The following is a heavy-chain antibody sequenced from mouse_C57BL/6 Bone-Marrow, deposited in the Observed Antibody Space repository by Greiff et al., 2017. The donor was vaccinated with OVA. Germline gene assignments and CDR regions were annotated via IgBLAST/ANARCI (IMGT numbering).Heavy chain of an antibody. D-gene: IGHD2-1*01. CDR2: ISDGGSYT. CDR1: GFTFSSYA. J-gene: IGHJ3*01. Sequence: EVKVVESGGGLVKPGGSLKLSCAASGFTFSSYAMSWVRQTPEKRLEWVATISDGGSYTYYPDNVKGRFTISRDNAKNNLYLQMSHLKSEDTAMYYGARGGNYPWFAYWGQGTLVTVSA. CDR3: ARGGNYPWFAY. V-gene: IGHV5-4*03.